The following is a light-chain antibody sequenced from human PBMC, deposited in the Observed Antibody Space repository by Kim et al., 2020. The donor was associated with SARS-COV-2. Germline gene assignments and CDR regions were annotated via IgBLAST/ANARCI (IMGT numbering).Light chain of an antibody. CDR2: AVS. Sequence: SLSPGEKATRSCRASQSVSSYLAWYQQKPGQAPRLLMYAVSNRATGIPARFSASGSGTDFTLTISSLEPEDFAVYYCQQRSSWVTFGGGTKVDIK. CDR3: QQRSSWVT. J-gene: IGKJ4*01. V-gene: IGKV3-11*01. CDR1: QSVSSY.